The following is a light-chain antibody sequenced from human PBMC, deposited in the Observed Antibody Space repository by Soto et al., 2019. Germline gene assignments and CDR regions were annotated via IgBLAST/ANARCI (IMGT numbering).Light chain of an antibody. V-gene: IGKV1-27*01. CDR3: QKYNRAPHT. CDR2: AAS. J-gene: IGKJ3*01. CDR1: QDISNY. Sequence: DIQMTQSPSSLSASVGDRVTITCRASQDISNYLAWYQQKPGGVPKLLIYAASTLQSGVPSRFSGSGSGTDFTLTISSLQPEDVATYYSQKYNRAPHTFGPGTKVDIK.